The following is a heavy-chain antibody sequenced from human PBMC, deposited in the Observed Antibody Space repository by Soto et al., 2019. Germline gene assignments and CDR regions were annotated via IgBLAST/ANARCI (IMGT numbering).Heavy chain of an antibody. Sequence: PGGSLRLSCAASGFTFSSYAMTWVRQAPGKGLEWVSGISGSGATTSYADSVKGRFIVSRDNSKNTLYLQMNSLRVEDTAVYHCAKLRYFDWSAYNWFEYWGQGTPVTVSS. CDR3: AKLRYFDWSAYNWFEY. CDR2: ISGSGATT. V-gene: IGHV3-23*01. CDR1: GFTFSSYA. D-gene: IGHD3-9*01. J-gene: IGHJ5*01.